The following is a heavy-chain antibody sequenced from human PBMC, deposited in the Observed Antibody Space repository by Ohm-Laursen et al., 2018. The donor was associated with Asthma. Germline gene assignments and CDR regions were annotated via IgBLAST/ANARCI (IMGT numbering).Heavy chain of an antibody. V-gene: IGHV3-48*01. D-gene: IGHD1-1*01. J-gene: IGHJ6*02. CDR2: ITSYSSTT. Sequence: GSLRLSCAASGFTFSSYSTNWVRQAPGKGLEWVSYITSYSSTTYYADSVKGRFTISRDNAKNSLYLQMNSLRAQDTAVYYCAVRTTSAGFDVWGQGTTVTVSS. CDR1: GFTFSSYS. CDR3: AVRTTSAGFDV.